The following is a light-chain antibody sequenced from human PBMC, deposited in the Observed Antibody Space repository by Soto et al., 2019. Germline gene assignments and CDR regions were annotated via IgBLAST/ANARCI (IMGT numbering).Light chain of an antibody. CDR2: EVS. CDR3: SSYTTATTLVV. V-gene: IGLV2-14*01. CDR1: SSDVGGYNY. Sequence: QSALTQPASVSGSPGQSITISCTGTSSDVGGYNYVSLYQQLPGKAPKLMISEVSNRPSGVSNRFSGSKSGNTASLTISGLQAEDEGDYYCSSYTTATTLVVFGTGTKLTVL. J-gene: IGLJ1*01.